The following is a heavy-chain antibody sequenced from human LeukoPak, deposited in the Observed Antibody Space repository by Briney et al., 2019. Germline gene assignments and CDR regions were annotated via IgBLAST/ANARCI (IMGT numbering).Heavy chain of an antibody. V-gene: IGHV3-21*01. CDR2: ISSSSSYI. J-gene: IGHJ6*04. CDR1: GFTFSSHR. CDR3: ARDIVGATRGDV. D-gene: IGHD1-26*01. Sequence: GGSLRLSCAASGFTFSSHRMNWVRQAPGKGLEWVSSISSSSSYIYYADSVKGRFTISRDNAKNSLYLQMNSLRAEDTAVYYCARDIVGATRGDVWGKGTTVTVSS.